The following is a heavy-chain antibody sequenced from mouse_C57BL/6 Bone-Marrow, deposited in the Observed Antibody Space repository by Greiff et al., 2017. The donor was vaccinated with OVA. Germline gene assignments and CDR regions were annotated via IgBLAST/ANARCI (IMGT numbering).Heavy chain of an antibody. D-gene: IGHD4-1*01. CDR2: ISDGGSYT. CDR1: GFTFSSYA. J-gene: IGHJ3*01. CDR3: ARDWAWFAY. Sequence: EVKLEESGGGLVKPGGSLKLSCAASGFTFSSYAMSWVRQTPEKRLEWVATISDGGSYTYYPDNVKGRFTISRDNAKNNLYLQMSHLKSEDTAMYYCARDWAWFAYWGQGTLVTVSA. V-gene: IGHV5-4*01.